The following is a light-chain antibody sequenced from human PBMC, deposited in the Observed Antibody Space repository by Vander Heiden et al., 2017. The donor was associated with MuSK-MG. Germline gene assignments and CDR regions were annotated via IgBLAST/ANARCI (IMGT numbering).Light chain of an antibody. CDR2: DAS. CDR1: QSSSSW. Sequence: IQMTQSPSTLSASVGDRVTITCRASQSSSSWLAWYQQKPGKAPKLLNYDASSLESGVPSWCSGSGSGTEFTLTSSGLQPDDVASYYCQQYNSYPYTFGQGTKLEIK. CDR3: QQYNSYPYT. J-gene: IGKJ2*01. V-gene: IGKV1-5*01.